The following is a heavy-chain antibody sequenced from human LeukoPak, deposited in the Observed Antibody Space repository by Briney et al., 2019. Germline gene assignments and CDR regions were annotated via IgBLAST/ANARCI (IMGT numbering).Heavy chain of an antibody. Sequence: SETPSLTCTVSGYSISSGYYWGWIRQPPGKGLEWIGSIYHSGSTYYNPSLKSRVTISVDTSKNQFSLKLSSVTAADTAVYYCARGESYGWLSYYYYMDVWGKGTTVTVSS. CDR1: GYSISSGYY. D-gene: IGHD3-9*01. V-gene: IGHV4-38-2*02. J-gene: IGHJ6*03. CDR2: IYHSGST. CDR3: ARGESYGWLSYYYYMDV.